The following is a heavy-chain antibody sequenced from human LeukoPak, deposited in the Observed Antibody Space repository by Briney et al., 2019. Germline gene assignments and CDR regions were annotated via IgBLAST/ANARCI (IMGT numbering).Heavy chain of an antibody. V-gene: IGHV4-34*01. J-gene: IGHJ5*02. CDR2: INHSGST. D-gene: IGHD3-10*01. Sequence: SETLSLTCAVYGGSFSGYYWSWIRQPPGKGLEWIGEINHSGSTNYNPSLKSRVTISVDTSNNQFSLKLSSVTAADTAVYYCARGSNYYDSGKGWFDPWGQGTLVTVSS. CDR1: GGSFSGYY. CDR3: ARGSNYYDSGKGWFDP.